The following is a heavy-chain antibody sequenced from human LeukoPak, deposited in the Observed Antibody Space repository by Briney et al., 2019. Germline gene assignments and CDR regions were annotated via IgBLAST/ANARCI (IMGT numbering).Heavy chain of an antibody. V-gene: IGHV3-23*01. Sequence: GGSLRLSCAASGFTFSSYGMHWVRQAPGKGLEWVSAISDSGGSTYYADSVKGRFTISRDNSKNTLYLQMNSLRAEDTAVYYCARGASLASSWFFDYWGQGTLVTVSS. J-gene: IGHJ4*02. CDR3: ARGASLASSWFFDY. D-gene: IGHD6-13*01. CDR1: GFTFSSYG. CDR2: ISDSGGST.